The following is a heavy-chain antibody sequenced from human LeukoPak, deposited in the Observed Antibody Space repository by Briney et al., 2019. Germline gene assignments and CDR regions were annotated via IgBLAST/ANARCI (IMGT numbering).Heavy chain of an antibody. CDR2: INHHGYT. V-gene: IGHV4-34*01. Sequence: PSETLSFTCVVDGGSFSGYYWSWIRQSPGKGLEWIGEINHHGYTNYNPSLRSRVIMSVDTSKNHISLKLTSVTAADTAMYYCAAKGGDGHNSAFGFWGQRALVSVSS. D-gene: IGHD5-24*01. J-gene: IGHJ4*02. CDR1: GGSFSGYY. CDR3: AAKGGDGHNSAFGF.